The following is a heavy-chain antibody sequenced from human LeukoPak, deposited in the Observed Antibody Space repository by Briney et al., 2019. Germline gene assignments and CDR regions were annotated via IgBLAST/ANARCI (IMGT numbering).Heavy chain of an antibody. J-gene: IGHJ5*02. CDR3: ARAGSITIFGVVSRWFDP. Sequence: SETLSLTCAVYGGSFSGYYWSWIRQPPGKGLEWIAEINHSGSTIYNPSLKSRVTISLDTSKNQFSLKLSSVTAADTAVYYCARAGSITIFGVVSRWFDPWGQGTLVTVPS. CDR1: GGSFSGYY. D-gene: IGHD3-3*01. CDR2: INHSGST. V-gene: IGHV4-34*01.